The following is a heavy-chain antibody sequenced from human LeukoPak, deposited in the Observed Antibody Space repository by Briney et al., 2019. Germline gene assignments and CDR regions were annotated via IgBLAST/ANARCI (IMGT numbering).Heavy chain of an antibody. CDR3: ARVPMGDAFDI. D-gene: IGHD1-26*01. CDR2: IYYSGST. Sequence: SETLSLTCTVSGGSISSSSYYWGWIRQPPGKGLEWIGSIYYSGSTYYNPSLKSRVTISVDTSKNQFSLKLSSVTAADTAVYYCARVPMGDAFDIWGQGTMVTVSS. CDR1: GGSISSSSYY. V-gene: IGHV4-39*07. J-gene: IGHJ3*02.